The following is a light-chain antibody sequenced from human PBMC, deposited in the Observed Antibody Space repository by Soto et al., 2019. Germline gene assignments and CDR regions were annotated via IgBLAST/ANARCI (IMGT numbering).Light chain of an antibody. CDR3: SSYAGSDNPYV. CDR2: EVT. Sequence: QSVLTQPPSVSGAPGQRVTISCTGSSSNIGAGYDYVSWYQQHPGKAPKLMIYEVTKRPLGVPDRFSGSKSGNTASLTVSGLQAEDEADYYCSSYAGSDNPYVFGTGTKVTV. J-gene: IGLJ1*01. V-gene: IGLV2-8*01. CDR1: SSNIGAGYDY.